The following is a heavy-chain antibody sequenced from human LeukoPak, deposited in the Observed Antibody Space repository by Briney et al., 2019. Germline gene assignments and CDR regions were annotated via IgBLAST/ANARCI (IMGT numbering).Heavy chain of an antibody. CDR2: IYTSGST. Sequence: PSQTLSLTCTVSGGSFSSGSYYWSWIRPPAGKGLEWIGRIYTSGSTNYNPSLKSRVTISVDTSKNQFSLKLRSVTAADTAVYYCARQDSSGYYYEGYFQHWGQGTLVTVSS. CDR1: GGSFSSGSYY. V-gene: IGHV4-61*02. D-gene: IGHD3-22*01. J-gene: IGHJ1*01. CDR3: ARQDSSGYYYEGYFQH.